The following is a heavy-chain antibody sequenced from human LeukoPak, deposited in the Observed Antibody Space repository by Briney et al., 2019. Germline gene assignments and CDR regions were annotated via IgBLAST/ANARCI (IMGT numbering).Heavy chain of an antibody. CDR2: ISSSSSYI. Sequence: GGSLRLSCAASGFTFSSYSMNWVRQAPGKGLEWVSSISSSSSYIYYADSVKGRFTISRDNAKNSLYPQMNSLRAEDTAVYYCARGKAPGGGAAAGTRYFDYWGQGTLVTVSS. CDR1: GFTFSSYS. D-gene: IGHD6-13*01. CDR3: ARGKAPGGGAAAGTRYFDY. J-gene: IGHJ4*02. V-gene: IGHV3-21*01.